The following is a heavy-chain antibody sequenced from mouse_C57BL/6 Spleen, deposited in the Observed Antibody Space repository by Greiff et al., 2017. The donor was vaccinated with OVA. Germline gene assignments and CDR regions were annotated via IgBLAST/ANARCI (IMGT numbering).Heavy chain of an antibody. CDR3: ARGKGWDSWFAY. V-gene: IGHV1-26*01. D-gene: IGHD3-3*01. Sequence: EVQLQQSGPELVKPGASVKISCKASGYTFTDYYMNWVKQSHGKSLEWIGDINPNNGGTSYNQKFKGKATLTVDKSSSTAYMELRSLTSEDSAVYYCARGKGWDSWFAYWGQGTLVTVSA. CDR1: GYTFTDYY. CDR2: INPNNGGT. J-gene: IGHJ3*01.